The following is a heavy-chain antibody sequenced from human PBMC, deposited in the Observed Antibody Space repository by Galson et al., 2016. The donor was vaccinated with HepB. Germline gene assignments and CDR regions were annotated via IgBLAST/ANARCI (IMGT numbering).Heavy chain of an antibody. CDR3: ARADGRGDAFEI. Sequence: VKVSCKASGSQFTKYYIQWVRQAPGQGLEWMATINPSAGDSIYAQRFQGRVTMSRDTSTSTVYMQLSSLRSEDTAVYYCARADGRGDAFEIWGQGTMVTVSS. CDR2: INPSAGDS. D-gene: IGHD3-10*01. J-gene: IGHJ3*02. V-gene: IGHV1-46*01. CDR1: GSQFTKYY.